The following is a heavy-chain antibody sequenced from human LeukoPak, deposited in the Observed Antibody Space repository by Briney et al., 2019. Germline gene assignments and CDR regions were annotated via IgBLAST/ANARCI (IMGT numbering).Heavy chain of an antibody. CDR2: IIPILGIA. CDR1: GGTFSSYA. J-gene: IGHJ4*02. D-gene: IGHD5-12*01. Sequence: SVKVSCKASGGTFSSYAISWVRQAPGQGLEWMGRIIPILGIANYAQKFQGRVTITADKSTSTPYMELSSLRSEDTAVYYCARRRGYSGLDYWGQGTLVTVSS. CDR3: ARRRGYSGLDY. V-gene: IGHV1-69*04.